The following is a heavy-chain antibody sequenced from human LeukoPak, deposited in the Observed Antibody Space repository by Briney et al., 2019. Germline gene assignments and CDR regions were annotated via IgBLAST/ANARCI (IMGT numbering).Heavy chain of an antibody. V-gene: IGHV3-23*01. CDR3: AKASSGYGLYYFDY. CDR1: GFTFSSYA. J-gene: IGHJ4*02. CDR2: ISGSGGST. D-gene: IGHD5-18*01. Sequence: PGGSLRLSCAASGFTFSSYAMSWVRQAPGKGLEWVSSISGSGGSTYYADSVKGRFTISRDNSKNTLYLQMNSLRAEDTAVYYCAKASSGYGLYYFDYWGQGTLVTVSS.